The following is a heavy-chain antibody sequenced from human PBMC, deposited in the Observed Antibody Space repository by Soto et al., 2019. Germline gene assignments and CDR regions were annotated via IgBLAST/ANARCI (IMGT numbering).Heavy chain of an antibody. V-gene: IGHV1-46*01. CDR2: INPSGGST. Sequence: ASVKVSCKASGYTFTSYSMHWVRQAPGQGLEWMGIINPSGGSTSYAQKFQGRVTMTRDTSTSTVYMELSSLRSEDTAVYYCARSKDDSSGYPALDAFDIWGQGTMVTVS. CDR1: GYTFTSYS. J-gene: IGHJ3*02. D-gene: IGHD3-22*01. CDR3: ARSKDDSSGYPALDAFDI.